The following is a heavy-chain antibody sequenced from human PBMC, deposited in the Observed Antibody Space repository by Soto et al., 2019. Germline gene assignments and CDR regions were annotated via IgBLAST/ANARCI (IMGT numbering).Heavy chain of an antibody. CDR2: IIPIFGTA. J-gene: IGHJ6*02. D-gene: IGHD6-13*01. Sequence: VASVKVSCKASGGTLSSYAISWVRQAPGQGLEWMGGIIPIFGTANYAQKFQGRVTITADESTSTAYMELSSLRSEDTAVYYCASRIAAAGTRDYYYYGMDVWGQGTTVTVSS. CDR1: GGTLSSYA. CDR3: ASRIAAAGTRDYYYYGMDV. V-gene: IGHV1-69*13.